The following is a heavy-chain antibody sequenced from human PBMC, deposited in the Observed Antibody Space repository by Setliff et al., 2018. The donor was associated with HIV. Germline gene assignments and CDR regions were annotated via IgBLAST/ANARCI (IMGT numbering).Heavy chain of an antibody. CDR3: AAWGPRYSYAPYFFDS. CDR2: INHSGST. D-gene: IGHD5-18*01. V-gene: IGHV4-34*01. J-gene: IGHJ4*02. Sequence: ASETLSLTCAVYNGSFSGYYWTWIRQPPGKGLEWIGEINHSGSTNYSPSLKSRVTISVDASRNQFSLRLSSVTAADTAVYYCAAWGPRYSYAPYFFDSWGQGTLDTVSS. CDR1: NGSFSGYY.